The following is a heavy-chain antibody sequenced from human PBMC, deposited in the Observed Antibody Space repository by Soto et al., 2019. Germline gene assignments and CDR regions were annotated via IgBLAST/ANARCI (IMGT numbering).Heavy chain of an antibody. CDR3: ARGVRLFRCSFDP. Sequence: QVHLQQWGAGLLKPSETLSLTCAVYGGSFSDTYWNWFRQPPGKGLEWIGEINHNTNTIYNPSLTSRLTISVDTAKNPFSLKFTSVTAADTAVYCCARGVRLFRCSFDPWGQGTLVTVSS. CDR1: GGSFSDTY. CDR2: INHNTNT. J-gene: IGHJ5*02. D-gene: IGHD2-15*01. V-gene: IGHV4-34*01.